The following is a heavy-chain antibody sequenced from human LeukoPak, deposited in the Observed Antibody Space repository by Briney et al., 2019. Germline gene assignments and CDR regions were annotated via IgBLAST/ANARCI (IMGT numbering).Heavy chain of an antibody. D-gene: IGHD3-10*01. Sequence: SETLSLTCTASGGSIRSSSYYWGWIRQPPGKGLEWIGSISSSGSTYSNPSLKSRVTISVDTSKNQFSLKLSSVTAADTAVYYCAKELLLWFGEPWGPGFGYWGQGTLVTVSS. V-gene: IGHV4-39*02. CDR2: ISSSGST. J-gene: IGHJ4*02. CDR1: GGSIRSSSYY. CDR3: AKELLLWFGEPWGPGFGY.